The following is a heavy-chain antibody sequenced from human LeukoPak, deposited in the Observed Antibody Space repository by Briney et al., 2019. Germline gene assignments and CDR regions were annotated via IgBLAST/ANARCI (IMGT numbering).Heavy chain of an antibody. CDR3: AKVYYSSSYDYWYFDL. V-gene: IGHV4-59*01. CDR2: IYYSGST. CDR1: GGSIRSYY. Sequence: SETLSLTCTVSGGSIRSYYWSWIRQPPGKGLEWIGYIYYSGSTNYNPSLKSRVTISVDTSKNQFSLKLSSVTAADTAVYYCAKVYYSSSYDYWYFDLWGRGTLVTVSS. J-gene: IGHJ2*01. D-gene: IGHD6-13*01.